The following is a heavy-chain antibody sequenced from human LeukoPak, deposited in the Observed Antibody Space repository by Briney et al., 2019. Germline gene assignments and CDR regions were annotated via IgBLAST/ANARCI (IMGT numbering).Heavy chain of an antibody. CDR3: ARRDPSFRDGMDV. CDR1: GGSINSDF. CDR2: VYSTGST. J-gene: IGHJ6*02. Sequence: SETLSLTCTVSGGSINSDFWSWIRQPPGKGLEWIGYVYSTGSTNYNPSLSSRVSISIDTSKNQFSLKLTSVTAADTAVYYCARRDPSFRDGMDVWGQGTTVTVSS. D-gene: IGHD3-16*02. V-gene: IGHV4-59*01.